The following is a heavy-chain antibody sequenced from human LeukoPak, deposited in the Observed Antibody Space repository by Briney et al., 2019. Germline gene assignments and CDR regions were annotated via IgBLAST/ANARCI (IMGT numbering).Heavy chain of an antibody. CDR3: ARGSRFGVVERDAFDI. V-gene: IGHV3-21*01. Sequence: GGSLRLSCAASGFTFDDYGMNWVRQAPGKGLEWVSSISISSNYIYYTDSVKGRFTISRDNAKNSLFLQMNSLRAEDTAVYYCARGSRFGVVERDAFDIWGQGTMVTVSS. J-gene: IGHJ3*02. D-gene: IGHD3-3*01. CDR1: GFTFDDYG. CDR2: ISISSNYI.